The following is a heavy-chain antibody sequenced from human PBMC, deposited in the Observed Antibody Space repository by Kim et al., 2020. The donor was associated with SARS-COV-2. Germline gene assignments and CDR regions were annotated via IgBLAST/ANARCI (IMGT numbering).Heavy chain of an antibody. J-gene: IGHJ4*02. D-gene: IGHD2-2*01. CDR2: LYYSGST. V-gene: IGHV4-59*13. CDR3: SRAGRSAVPGGFDY. CDR1: GGSISSYY. Sequence: SETLSLTCTVSGGSISSYYWSWIRQPPGKCLECLGSLYYSGSTPYNPSLQSRFTISVDTSKTQVSLTLRSVTAADPALYSCSRAGRSAVPGGFDYWVPG.